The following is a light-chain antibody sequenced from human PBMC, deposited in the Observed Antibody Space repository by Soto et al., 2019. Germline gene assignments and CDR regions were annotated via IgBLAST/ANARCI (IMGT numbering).Light chain of an antibody. CDR2: AAS. CDR1: QSISSY. J-gene: IGKJ2*01. CDR3: HQSYSTLMYT. Sequence: DIQMTQSPSSLSASVGDRVTITCRASQSISSYLNWYQQKPGKAPKLLIYAASSLQSGVPSRFSGSGSGTDFTLTISSLQPEDFATYYCHQSYSTLMYTFGQGTELEIK. V-gene: IGKV1-39*01.